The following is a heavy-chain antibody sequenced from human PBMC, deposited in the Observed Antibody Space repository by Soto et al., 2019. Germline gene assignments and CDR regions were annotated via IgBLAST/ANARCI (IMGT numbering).Heavy chain of an antibody. V-gene: IGHV1-46*03. CDR3: FRDVGD. CDR1: GYTFTSQY. Sequence: QVQLVQSGAEVKKPGASVKVSCKASGYTFTSQYMHWVRQAPGQGLEWMAMINPNGGSTTYAQRFQGRVTLTRDTSTSTVYMDLSSLRSDDTAVYFCFRDVGDWGQGTLVTVSS. J-gene: IGHJ4*02. D-gene: IGHD3-3*01. CDR2: INPNGGST.